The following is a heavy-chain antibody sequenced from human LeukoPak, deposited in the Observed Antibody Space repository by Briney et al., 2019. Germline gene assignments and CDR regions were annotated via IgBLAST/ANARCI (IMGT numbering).Heavy chain of an antibody. D-gene: IGHD2-21*02. CDR2: IYPGDSDT. J-gene: IGHJ5*02. CDR3: ARHPYCGGDCYPNWFDP. CDR1: GYSFTSYW. Sequence: GESLKISCKGSGYSFTSYWIGWVRQMPGKSLEWMGIIYPGDSDTRYSPSFQGQVTISADKSISTAYLQWSSLKASDTAMYYCARHPYCGGDCYPNWFDPWGQGTLVTVSS. V-gene: IGHV5-51*01.